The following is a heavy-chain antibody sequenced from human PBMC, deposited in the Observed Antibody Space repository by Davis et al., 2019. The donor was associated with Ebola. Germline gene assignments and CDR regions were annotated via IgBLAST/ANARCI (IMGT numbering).Heavy chain of an antibody. D-gene: IGHD3-10*02. Sequence: PGGSLRLSCAASGFTFSSYSMNWVRQAPGKGLEWVSSISSSSSYIYYADSVKGRFTISRDNAKNSLYLQMNSLRAEDTAVYYCARSGWRTTFASGRYGMDVWGQGTTVTVSS. J-gene: IGHJ6*02. CDR1: GFTFSSYS. V-gene: IGHV3-21*01. CDR3: ARSGWRTTFASGRYGMDV. CDR2: ISSSSSYI.